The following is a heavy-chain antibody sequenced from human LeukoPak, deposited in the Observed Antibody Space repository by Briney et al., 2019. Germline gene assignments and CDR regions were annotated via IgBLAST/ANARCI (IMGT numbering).Heavy chain of an antibody. J-gene: IGHJ4*02. CDR1: GFTFSSYE. CDR2: ISSSGSTI. CDR3: ARDSSTLCYYDSSGYSKRHFDY. Sequence: PAGALRLSCAASGFTFSSYEMNWVRQAPGKGLEWVAYISSSGSTIYYADSVKGRFTISRDKAKNSLYLQMNRLRAEGTGVYYCARDSSTLCYYDSSGYSKRHFDYWRRGTLATVSS. D-gene: IGHD3-22*01. V-gene: IGHV3-48*03.